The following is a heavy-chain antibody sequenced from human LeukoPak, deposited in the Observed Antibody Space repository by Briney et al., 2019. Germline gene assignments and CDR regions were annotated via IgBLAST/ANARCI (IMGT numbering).Heavy chain of an antibody. D-gene: IGHD2-21*02. J-gene: IGHJ6*02. CDR3: ARDGAYCGGDCYLRGGMDV. CDR1: CCSLSNATYN. CDR2: IYYPRRT. V-gene: IGHV4-61*01. Sequence: SDTLSLTSTLSCCSLSNATYNCSWTRQPPAKGLEWIRYIYYPRRTNYNPALKSPVTISVDTSKIQFSLKLSSVTAADTAVYYCARDGAYCGGDCYLRGGMDVWGQGTTVTVSS.